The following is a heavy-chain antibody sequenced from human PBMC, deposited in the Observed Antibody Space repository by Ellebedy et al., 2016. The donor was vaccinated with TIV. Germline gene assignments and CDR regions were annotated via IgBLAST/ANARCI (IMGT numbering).Heavy chain of an antibody. Sequence: PGRSLRLSCTASGFTFSTYTMHWVRQAPGKGLEWVAVISKDGSIKYYADSMKGRFTISRDNSKNTLYLQMSGLRSEDTAVYYCPRDPIDGVPDYFDSWGQGPLVTVSP. J-gene: IGHJ4*02. CDR2: ISKDGSIK. CDR1: GFTFSTYT. CDR3: PRDPIDGVPDYFDS. V-gene: IGHV3-30-3*01. D-gene: IGHD1-26*01.